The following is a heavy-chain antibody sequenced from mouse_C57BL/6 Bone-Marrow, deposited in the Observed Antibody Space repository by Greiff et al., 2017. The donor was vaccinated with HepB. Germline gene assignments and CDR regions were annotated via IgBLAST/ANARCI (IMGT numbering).Heavy chain of an antibody. V-gene: IGHV2-2*01. Sequence: VQLQESGPGLVQPSQSLSITCTVSGFSLTSYGVHWVRQSPGKGLEWLGVIWSGGSTDYNAAFISRLSISKDNSKSQVFFKMNSLQADDTAIYYCARKNTTVVGEAMDYWGQGTSVTVSS. CDR1: GFSLTSYG. J-gene: IGHJ4*01. CDR3: ARKNTTVVGEAMDY. D-gene: IGHD1-1*01. CDR2: IWSGGST.